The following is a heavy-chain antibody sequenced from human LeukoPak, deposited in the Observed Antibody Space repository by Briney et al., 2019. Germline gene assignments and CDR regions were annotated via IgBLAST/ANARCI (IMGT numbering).Heavy chain of an antibody. V-gene: IGHV4-34*01. Sequence: TSSETLFLTCAGYGGSFSGYYWSWIRQPPGKGLEWIGEINHSGSTNYNPSLKSRVTISVDTSKNQFSLKLSSVTAADTAVYYCARGLVVVAALWYFDLWGRGTLVTVSS. CDR2: INHSGST. CDR3: ARGLVVVAALWYFDL. CDR1: GGSFSGYY. D-gene: IGHD2-15*01. J-gene: IGHJ2*01.